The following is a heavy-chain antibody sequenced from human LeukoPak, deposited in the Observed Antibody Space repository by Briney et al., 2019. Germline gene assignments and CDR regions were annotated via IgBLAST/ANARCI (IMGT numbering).Heavy chain of an antibody. CDR1: GFSFSSSW. CDR2: IKGDGSEK. D-gene: IGHD1-26*01. Sequence: GGSLRLSCEGSGFSFSSSWRSWGRQAPGKGLEWVANIKGDGSEKYYVDSVKGRFTISRDNSKNSLYLQMNSLRVEDTAVYYCASGSREYWGQGTLVTVSS. V-gene: IGHV3-7*01. CDR3: ASGSREY. J-gene: IGHJ4*02.